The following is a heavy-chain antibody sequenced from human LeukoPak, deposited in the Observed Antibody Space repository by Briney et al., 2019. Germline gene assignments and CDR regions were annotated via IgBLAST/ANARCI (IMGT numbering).Heavy chain of an antibody. V-gene: IGHV4-4*07. CDR3: ARVSGYCSSTSCPPEFDI. Sequence: PSETLSLTCTVSGGSISSYYWSWIRQPAGKGLEWIGRIYTSGSTNYSPSLKSRVTMSVDTSKNQFPLKLSSVTAADTAVYYSARVSGYCSSTSCPPEFDIWGQGTMVTVSS. J-gene: IGHJ3*02. D-gene: IGHD2-2*01. CDR1: GGSISSYY. CDR2: IYTSGST.